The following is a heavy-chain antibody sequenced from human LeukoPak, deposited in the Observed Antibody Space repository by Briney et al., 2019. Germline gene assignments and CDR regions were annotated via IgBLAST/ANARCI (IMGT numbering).Heavy chain of an antibody. J-gene: IGHJ4*02. CDR1: GFTFSSYA. CDR2: ISGSGGST. D-gene: IGHD3-16*02. Sequence: GGSLRLSCAASGFTFSSYATSWVRQAPGKGLEWASAISGSGGSTYYADSVKGRFTISRDNSKNTLYLQMNSLRAEDTAVYYCAKPRMITFGGVIVPTTYYFDYWGQGTLVTVSS. V-gene: IGHV3-23*01. CDR3: AKPRMITFGGVIVPTTYYFDY.